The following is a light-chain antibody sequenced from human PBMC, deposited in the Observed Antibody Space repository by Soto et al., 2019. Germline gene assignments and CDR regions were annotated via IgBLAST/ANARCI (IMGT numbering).Light chain of an antibody. V-gene: IGLV2-18*02. Sequence: QSALTQPPSVSGAPGQSVTIACTGTSSDVGLYNRVSWYQQPPGTAPKLMIYEVTNRPSAVPDRCSGSKSGNTASLTISGLQADDESDYYCSSFTSSATEVFGGGTKLTVL. J-gene: IGLJ2*01. CDR1: SSDVGLYNR. CDR2: EVT. CDR3: SSFTSSATEV.